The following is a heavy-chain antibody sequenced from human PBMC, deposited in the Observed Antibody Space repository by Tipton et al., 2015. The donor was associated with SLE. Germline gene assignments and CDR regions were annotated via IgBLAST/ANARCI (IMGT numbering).Heavy chain of an antibody. D-gene: IGHD2-15*01. CDR3: VVAATPDAFDI. Sequence: TLSLTCTVSGGSISSYYWSWIRQPPGKGLEWIGYIYYSGSTNYNPSLKSRVTISVDTSKNQFSLKLSPVTAADTAVYYCVVAATPDAFDIWGQGTMVTVSS. J-gene: IGHJ3*02. V-gene: IGHV4-59*08. CDR1: GGSISSYY. CDR2: IYYSGST.